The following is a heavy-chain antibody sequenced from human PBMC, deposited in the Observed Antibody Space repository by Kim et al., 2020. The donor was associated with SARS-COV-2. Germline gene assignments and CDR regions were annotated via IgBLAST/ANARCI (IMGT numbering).Heavy chain of an antibody. CDR1: GFTFSSYS. V-gene: IGHV3-21*01. CDR2: ISSSSSYI. CDR3: ARSLGLTMVRNHYYGMDV. D-gene: IGHD3-10*01. Sequence: GGSLRLSCAASGFTFSSYSMNWVRQAPGKGLEWVSSISSSSSYIYYADSVKGRFTISRDNAKNSLYLQMNSLRAEDTAVYYCARSLGLTMVRNHYYGMDVWRQGTTVTVSS. J-gene: IGHJ6*02.